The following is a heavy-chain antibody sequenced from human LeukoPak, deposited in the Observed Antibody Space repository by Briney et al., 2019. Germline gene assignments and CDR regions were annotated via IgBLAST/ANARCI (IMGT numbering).Heavy chain of an antibody. CDR2: ISAYNGNT. V-gene: IGHV1-18*03. D-gene: IGHD5-18*01. CDR3: ARDRRGYSYGFAIDYFDY. CDR1: GYTFTSYG. Sequence: ASVKVSCKASGYTFTSYGISWVRQAPGQGLEWMGWISAYNGNTNYAQKLQGRVTMTTDTSTSTAYMELRSLRSDDMAVYYCARDRRGYSYGFAIDYFDYWGQGTLVTVSS. J-gene: IGHJ4*02.